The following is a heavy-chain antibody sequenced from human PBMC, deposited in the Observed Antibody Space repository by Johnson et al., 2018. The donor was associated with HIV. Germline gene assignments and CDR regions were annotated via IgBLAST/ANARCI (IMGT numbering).Heavy chain of an antibody. CDR2: VNSDGSSL. CDR3: ARELSHDAFDI. D-gene: IGHD3-3*02. Sequence: VQLVESGGGLVQPGGSLRLSCAASGFTFSNYWMHWVRQAPGKGLVWVSRVNSDGSSLSYADSVKGRFTISRDNAKNTLYLQMNSLRADDTAAYYCARELSHDAFDIWGQGTMVTVSS. J-gene: IGHJ3*02. V-gene: IGHV3-74*01. CDR1: GFTFSNYW.